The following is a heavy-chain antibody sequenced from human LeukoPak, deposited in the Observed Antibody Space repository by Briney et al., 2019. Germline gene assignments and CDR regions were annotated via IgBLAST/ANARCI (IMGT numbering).Heavy chain of an antibody. CDR3: ARDTPVGYYDFWSGYYTAFDY. D-gene: IGHD3-3*01. Sequence: ASVKVSCKASGYTFTSYRISWVRQAPGQGLEWMGWISAYNGNTNYAQKLQGRVTMTTDTSTSTAYMELRSLRSDDTAVYYCARDTPVGYYDFWSGYYTAFDYWGQGTLVTVSS. CDR1: GYTFTSYR. V-gene: IGHV1-18*01. CDR2: ISAYNGNT. J-gene: IGHJ4*02.